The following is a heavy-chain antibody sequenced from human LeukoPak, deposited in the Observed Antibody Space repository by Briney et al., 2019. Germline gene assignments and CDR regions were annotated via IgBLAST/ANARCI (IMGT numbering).Heavy chain of an antibody. V-gene: IGHV1-3*01. J-gene: IGHJ6*02. Sequence: ASVEVSCKASGYTFTSYAMHWVRQAPGQRLEWMGWINAGNGNTKYSQKFQGRVTITRDTSASTAYMELSSLRSEDTAVYYCARGGMTTVPYYYYYGMDVWGQGTTVTVSS. CDR1: GYTFTSYA. CDR2: INAGNGNT. CDR3: ARGGMTTVPYYYYYGMDV. D-gene: IGHD4-17*01.